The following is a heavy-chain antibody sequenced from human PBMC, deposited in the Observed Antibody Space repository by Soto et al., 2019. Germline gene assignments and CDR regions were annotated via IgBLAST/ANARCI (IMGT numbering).Heavy chain of an antibody. CDR3: ARSTGLDIVLIDY. Sequence: RASVKVSCKASGGTFSSYAISWVRQAPGQGLEWMGGIIPIFGTANYAQKFQGRVTITADESTSTAYMELSSLRSEDTAVYYCARSTGLDIVLIDYWGQGTLVTVSS. J-gene: IGHJ4*02. CDR2: IIPIFGTA. V-gene: IGHV1-69*13. D-gene: IGHD2-8*01. CDR1: GGTFSSYA.